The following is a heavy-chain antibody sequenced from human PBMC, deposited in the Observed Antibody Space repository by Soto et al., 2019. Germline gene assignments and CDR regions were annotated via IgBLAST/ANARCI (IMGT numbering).Heavy chain of an antibody. CDR2: IIPLFGTS. V-gene: IGHV1-69*01. J-gene: IGHJ6*02. Sequence: QVKLVQSGAEVRKPGSAVKVSCKASGGTFSTYGINWVRQAPGQGLEWMGGIIPLFGTSSYAQQFEGRVTITADESSSTAYMELSSLRSEDSAVYYCARDNPTVTTNYNFHHCGMDVWAQGTTVTVSS. D-gene: IGHD4-4*01. CDR1: GGTFSTYG. CDR3: ARDNPTVTTNYNFHHCGMDV.